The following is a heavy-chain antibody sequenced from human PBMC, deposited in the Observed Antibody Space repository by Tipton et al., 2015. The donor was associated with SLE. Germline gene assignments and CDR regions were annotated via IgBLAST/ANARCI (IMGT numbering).Heavy chain of an antibody. CDR3: ARGHRGSARYFDY. J-gene: IGHJ4*02. Sequence: TLSLTCTVSGGSISSHYWSWIRQTPGKGLGWIGYIYYSGSTNYKPSLKSRVTISVDTSKNQFSLKLSSVTAADTAVYYCARGHRGSARYFDYWGQGTLVTVSS. CDR2: IYYSGST. D-gene: IGHD6-25*01. CDR1: GGSISSHY. V-gene: IGHV4-59*11.